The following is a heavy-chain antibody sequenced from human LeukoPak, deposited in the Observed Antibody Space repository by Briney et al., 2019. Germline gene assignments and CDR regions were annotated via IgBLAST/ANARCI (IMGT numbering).Heavy chain of an antibody. CDR2: IYPGDSDT. V-gene: IGHV5-51*01. Sequence: GESLKISCKGSGYSFTSKWIGWVRQMPGKGVEWMGIIYPGDSDTRYSPSFQGQVTISADKSISTAYLQWSSLKASDTAMYYCARSRVAAAGGPDYWGQGTLVTVSS. CDR1: GYSFTSKW. D-gene: IGHD6-13*01. J-gene: IGHJ4*02. CDR3: ARSRVAAAGGPDY.